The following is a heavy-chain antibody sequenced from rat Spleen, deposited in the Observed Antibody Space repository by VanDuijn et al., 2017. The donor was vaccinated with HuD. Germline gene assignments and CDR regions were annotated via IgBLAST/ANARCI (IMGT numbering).Heavy chain of an antibody. D-gene: IGHD1-1*01. CDR1: GFTLSDHY. CDR3: TTVIQGHGFAY. J-gene: IGHJ3*01. CDR2: ISNTGGTI. V-gene: IGHV5-20*01. Sequence: EVQLVESDGGLVQPGRSLKLSCAASGFTLSDHYMAWVRQAPTKGLEWVASISNTGGTIYYLDSVKGRFTISRHNTQNTLYLQMNSLRSEDTATYYCTTVIQGHGFAYWGQGTLVTVSS.